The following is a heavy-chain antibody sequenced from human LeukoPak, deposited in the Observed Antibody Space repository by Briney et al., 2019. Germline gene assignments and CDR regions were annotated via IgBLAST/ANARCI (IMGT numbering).Heavy chain of an antibody. J-gene: IGHJ6*02. CDR1: GFTFNNYV. CDR3: ARVTIFGVVIVGMDV. V-gene: IGHV3-23*01. CDR2: ITDSSTST. Sequence: GGSLRLSCAASGFTFNNYVMNWVRQAPGKGLEWVSAITDSSTSTYYADSVKGRFTISRHNSKNTLYLQMNSLRAEDTAVYYCARVTIFGVVIVGMDVWGQGTTVTVSS. D-gene: IGHD3-3*01.